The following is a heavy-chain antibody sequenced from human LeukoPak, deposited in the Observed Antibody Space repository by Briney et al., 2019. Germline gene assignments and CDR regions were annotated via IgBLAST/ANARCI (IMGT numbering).Heavy chain of an antibody. CDR3: ARGGPGAYFDY. V-gene: IGHV3-74*01. CDR1: GFTFSTYW. J-gene: IGHJ4*02. Sequence: GGSLRLSCVVSGFTFSTYWMHWGRHAPGKGLVWVSRINGDGRETTYGDSVKGRFTISRDNAKNTLFLQMNSLRAEDTAVFYCARGGPGAYFDYWGQGTLFTASS. D-gene: IGHD1-26*01. CDR2: INGDGRET.